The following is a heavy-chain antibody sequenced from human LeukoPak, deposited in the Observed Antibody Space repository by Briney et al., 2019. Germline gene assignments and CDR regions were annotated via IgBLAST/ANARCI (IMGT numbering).Heavy chain of an antibody. CDR1: GGSISSYY. CDR3: ARTYHYYYMDV. V-gene: IGHV4-59*01. Sequence: PSETLSLTCTVFGGSISSYYWSWIRQPPGKGLEWIGYIYYSGSTNYKSSLKSRVTISVDTSKDQFSLKLSSVTAADTAVYYCARTYHYYYMDVWGKGTTVTISS. J-gene: IGHJ6*03. CDR2: IYYSGST.